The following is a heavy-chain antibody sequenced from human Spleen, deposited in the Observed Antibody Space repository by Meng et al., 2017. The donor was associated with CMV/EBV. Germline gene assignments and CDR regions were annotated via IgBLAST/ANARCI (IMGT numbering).Heavy chain of an antibody. CDR3: AKDRNGWYYFDY. CDR2: TRYDGSNK. CDR1: GFIFSYNW. Sequence: GESLKISCVASGFIFSYNWMSWVRQAPGKGLEWVAFTRYDGSNKNYADSVKGRFTISRDNSKSTLYLQLNSLRPEDTAVYSCAKDRNGWYYFDYWGQGTPVTVSS. J-gene: IGHJ4*02. V-gene: IGHV3-30*02. D-gene: IGHD6-19*01.